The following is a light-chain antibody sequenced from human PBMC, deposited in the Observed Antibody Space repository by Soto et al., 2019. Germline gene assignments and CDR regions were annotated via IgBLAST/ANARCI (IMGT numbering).Light chain of an antibody. V-gene: IGKV3-20*01. CDR1: QSVSSSS. CDR3: QQYDTSPRT. J-gene: IGKJ1*01. CDR2: GAS. Sequence: EIVLTQSPGTLSLSPGQRATLSCRASQSVSSSSLAWYQQKPGQAPRLLIYGASTRATGIPARFSGSGSGTEFTLTISSLQSEDFAVYYCQQYDTSPRTFGQGTKVDIK.